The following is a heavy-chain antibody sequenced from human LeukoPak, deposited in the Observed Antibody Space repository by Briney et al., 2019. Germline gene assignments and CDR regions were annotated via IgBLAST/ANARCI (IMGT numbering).Heavy chain of an antibody. CDR1: GGSISSSSYY. CDR3: ARHVLASGEPYFDY. V-gene: IGHV4-39*01. D-gene: IGHD7-27*01. CDR2: IYYSGST. J-gene: IGHJ4*02. Sequence: SETLSLTCTVSGGSISSSSYYWGWIRQPPGKGLEWIGSIYYSGSTYYNPSLKSRVTISADTSKNQFSLKLSSVTAADTAVYYCARHVLASGEPYFDYWGQGALVTVSS.